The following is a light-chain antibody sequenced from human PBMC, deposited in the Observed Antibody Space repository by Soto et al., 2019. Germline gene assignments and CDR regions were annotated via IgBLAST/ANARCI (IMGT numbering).Light chain of an antibody. Sequence: DIQITQSPYSVSASVGERVTISGRASQGINKWLAWYQQKPGKAPKLLIYDASSLESGVPSRFSGSGSGTEFTLTISSLQPDDFATYYCQQYNSYPLTFGGGTKVDIK. V-gene: IGKV1-5*01. CDR3: QQYNSYPLT. J-gene: IGKJ4*01. CDR1: QGINKW. CDR2: DAS.